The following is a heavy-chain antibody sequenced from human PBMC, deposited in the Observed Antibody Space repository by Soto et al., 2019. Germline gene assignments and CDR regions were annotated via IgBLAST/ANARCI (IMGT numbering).Heavy chain of an antibody. CDR3: AINVDTAENY. Sequence: QVQLQQWGAGLLKPSETLSLTCAVYGGSFSGYYWSWIRQPPGKGLEWIGEINHGGSTNYNPSLKRRVTTSVDTSKNQFSLKLSSVTAADTAVYYFAINVDTAENYWGQGTLVTLSS. D-gene: IGHD5-18*01. CDR1: GGSFSGYY. J-gene: IGHJ4*02. CDR2: INHGGST. V-gene: IGHV4-34*01.